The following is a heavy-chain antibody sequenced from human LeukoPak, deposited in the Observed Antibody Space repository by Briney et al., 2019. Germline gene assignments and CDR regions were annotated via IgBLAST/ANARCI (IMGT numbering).Heavy chain of an antibody. CDR3: ARAITTSGFRTDY. CDR1: GYTFTGYD. J-gene: IGHJ4*02. V-gene: IGHV1-18*01. CDR2: ISADNTNT. D-gene: IGHD2/OR15-2a*01. Sequence: GASVKVSCKASGYTFTGYDISWVRQAPEQGLEWMGWISADNTNTNYAQKLQGRVTMTTDTSTRTAYMELRSLRSDDTALYYCARAITTSGFRTDYWGQGTLVTVSS.